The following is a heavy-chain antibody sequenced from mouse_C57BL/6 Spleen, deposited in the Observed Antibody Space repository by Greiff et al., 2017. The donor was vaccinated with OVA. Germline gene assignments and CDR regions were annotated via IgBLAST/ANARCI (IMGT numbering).Heavy chain of an antibody. CDR2: INPSSGYT. J-gene: IGHJ2*01. CDR3: ASHITTVVDY. V-gene: IGHV1-7*01. Sequence: VQVVESGAELAKPGASVKLSCKASGYTFTSYWMHWVKQRPGQGLEWIGYINPSSGYTKYNQKFKDKATLTADKSSSTAYMQLSSLTYEDSAVYYCASHITTVVDYWGQGTTLTVSS. CDR1: GYTFTSYW. D-gene: IGHD1-1*01.